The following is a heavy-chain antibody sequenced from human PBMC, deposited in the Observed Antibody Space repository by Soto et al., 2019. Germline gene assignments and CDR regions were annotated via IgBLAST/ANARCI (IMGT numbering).Heavy chain of an antibody. D-gene: IGHD4-17*01. Sequence: GGSLRLSCAASRFTFSSYWMSWVRQAPGKGLEWVANIKQDGSEKYYVDPVKGRFTISRDNAKNSVYLQMNSLRAEDTAVYYCARAHYGDPDAFDIWGQGTTVTVSS. CDR2: IKQDGSEK. CDR1: RFTFSSYW. V-gene: IGHV3-7*01. CDR3: ARAHYGDPDAFDI. J-gene: IGHJ3*02.